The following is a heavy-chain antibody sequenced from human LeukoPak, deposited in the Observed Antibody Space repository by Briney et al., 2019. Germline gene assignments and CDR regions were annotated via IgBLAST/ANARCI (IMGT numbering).Heavy chain of an antibody. V-gene: IGHV4-34*01. D-gene: IGHD6-19*01. CDR1: GGSFSGYY. CDR2: INHSGST. CDR3: ARVNSSGWGSYYYYYMDV. J-gene: IGHJ6*03. Sequence: SETLSLTCAVYGGSFSGYYWGWIRQPPGKGLEWIGEINHSGSTNYNPSLQSRVAMAVDTSKNQISLKVRSVTSADTAVYYCARVNSSGWGSYYYYYMDVWGKGTTVTISS.